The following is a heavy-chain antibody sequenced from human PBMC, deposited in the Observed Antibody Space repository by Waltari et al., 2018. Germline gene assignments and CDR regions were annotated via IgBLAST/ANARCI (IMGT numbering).Heavy chain of an antibody. CDR3: TRALWLGELYDY. CDR1: GFTFTRYL. CDR2: INSDGSST. D-gene: IGHD3-10*01. V-gene: IGHV3-74*01. Sequence: VQLDESGGGLVQPGGSLRLSCSASGFTFTRYLMTWVRQAPGKGLVWVARINSDGSSTTYADSVKGRFTISRDNAKNTVYLQMNSLRVEDTAVYYCTRALWLGELYDYWGQGTLVTVSS. J-gene: IGHJ4*02.